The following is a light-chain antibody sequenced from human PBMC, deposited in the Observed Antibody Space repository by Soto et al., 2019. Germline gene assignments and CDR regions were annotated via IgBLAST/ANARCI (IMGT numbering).Light chain of an antibody. Sequence: EIVLTQSPATLSFSAGERATLSCRASQSVSSYLAWYQPKPGQAPRLLIYDASNRATGIPARFSGSGSGTDFTLTISSLEPEDFAVYYCQQRSNWPRTFGQGTKV. CDR1: QSVSSY. V-gene: IGKV3-11*01. CDR2: DAS. CDR3: QQRSNWPRT. J-gene: IGKJ1*01.